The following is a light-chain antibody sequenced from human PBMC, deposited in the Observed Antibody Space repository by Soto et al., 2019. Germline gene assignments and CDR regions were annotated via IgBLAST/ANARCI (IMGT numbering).Light chain of an antibody. V-gene: IGKV3-11*01. CDR2: GAS. J-gene: IGKJ5*01. Sequence: EIVLTQSPAPLSLSPGERATLSCRASQSVDSYLVWYQQKPGQAPRLLIYGASSRATGIPDRFSGSGSGTDFTLTISRLEPEDFAVYYCQQRSNWPPFFGQGTRLEIK. CDR1: QSVDSY. CDR3: QQRSNWPPF.